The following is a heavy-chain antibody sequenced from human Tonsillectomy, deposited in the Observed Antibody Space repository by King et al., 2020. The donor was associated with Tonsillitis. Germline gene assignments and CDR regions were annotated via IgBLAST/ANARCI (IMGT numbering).Heavy chain of an antibody. CDR3: AKEPSEQNWDQVYFDY. D-gene: IGHD7-27*01. CDR2: ISYDGSNK. Sequence: VQLVESGGGVVQPGRSLRLSCAASGFTFSSYGMHWVRQAPGKGLEWVAVISYDGSNKYYADSVKGRFTISRDNSKNTLYLQMNSLRAEDTAVYYCAKEPSEQNWDQVYFDYWGQGTLVTVSS. CDR1: GFTFSSYG. J-gene: IGHJ4*02. V-gene: IGHV3-30*18.